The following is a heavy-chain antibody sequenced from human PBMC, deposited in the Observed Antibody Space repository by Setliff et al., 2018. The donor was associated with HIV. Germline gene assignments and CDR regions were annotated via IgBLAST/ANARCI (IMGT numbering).Heavy chain of an antibody. CDR1: GGSISSSSHY. CDR3: ARPRYTYGTPPAFDI. CDR2: IYFSGST. J-gene: IGHJ3*02. D-gene: IGHD5-18*01. Sequence: TLSLTCTVSGGSISSSSHYWGWIRQPPGKGLEWIGSIYFSGSTYYNPSLKSRVTMSVDTSKNQFSLKLSSVTAADTAVYYCARPRYTYGTPPAFDIWGRGTVVTVSS. V-gene: IGHV4-39*01.